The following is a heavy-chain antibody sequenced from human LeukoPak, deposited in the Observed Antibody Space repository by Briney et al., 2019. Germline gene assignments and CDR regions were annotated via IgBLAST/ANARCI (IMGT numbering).Heavy chain of an antibody. CDR3: ARHGSSWTYFDY. Sequence: SQTLSLTCTVSGGSISSGSYYWSWIRQPAGKGLEWIGRIYTSGSTNYNPSLKSRVTISVDTSKNQFSLKLSSVTAADTAVYYCARHGSSWTYFDYWGQGTLVTVSS. V-gene: IGHV4-61*02. D-gene: IGHD6-13*01. CDR2: IYTSGST. J-gene: IGHJ4*02. CDR1: GGSISSGSYY.